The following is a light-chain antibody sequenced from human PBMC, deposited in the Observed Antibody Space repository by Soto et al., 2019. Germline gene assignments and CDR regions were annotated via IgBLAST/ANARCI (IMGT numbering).Light chain of an antibody. J-gene: IGKJ1*01. Sequence: DIQMTQSPSTLPASVGDRVTIICRASQSISNWLAWYQHKPGTAPKVLIYHASNLQSGVPSRFSGSGSGTEFTLTISSLQPDDFATYYCQQYNSYSFGQGTKVDIK. CDR2: HAS. CDR3: QQYNSYS. CDR1: QSISNW. V-gene: IGKV1-5*02.